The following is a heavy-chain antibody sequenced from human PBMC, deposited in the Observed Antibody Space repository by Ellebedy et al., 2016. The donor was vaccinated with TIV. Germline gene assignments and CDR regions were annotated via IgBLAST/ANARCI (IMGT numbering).Heavy chain of an antibody. D-gene: IGHD3-16*02. V-gene: IGHV4-59*01. CDR3: ARGHFPGLYDY. Sequence: MPGGSLRLSCIVSGGSISNYYWSWIRQPPGKGLEWIGSIYYSGSTNYNPSLKSRVIISVDTSKNQFSLKLNSVTAADTAVYYCARGHFPGLYDYWGQGTLVTVSS. CDR1: GGSISNYY. J-gene: IGHJ4*02. CDR2: IYYSGST.